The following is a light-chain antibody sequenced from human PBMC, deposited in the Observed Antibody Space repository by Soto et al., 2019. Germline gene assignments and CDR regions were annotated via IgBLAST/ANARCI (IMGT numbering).Light chain of an antibody. J-gene: IGKJ4*01. CDR1: QDISNY. CDR3: QQYDNPHLT. V-gene: IGKV1-33*01. Sequence: DIQMTQSPSSLSASVGDRVTITCQASQDISNYLNWYQQKPGKAPKLLIYDASNLETGVPSRFSGSGSGTDFTFTISILQPEDIATYYCQQYDNPHLTFGGGTKVEIK. CDR2: DAS.